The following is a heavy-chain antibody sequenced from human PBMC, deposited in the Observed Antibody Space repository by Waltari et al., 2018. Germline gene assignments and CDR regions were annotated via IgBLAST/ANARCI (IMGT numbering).Heavy chain of an antibody. D-gene: IGHD4-17*01. CDR1: GSSISSGGYY. CDR2: IYYNGDT. V-gene: IGHV4-31*01. Sequence: QVQLQESGPGLAKPSQTLSLTCTVSGSSISSGGYYWSWIRQHPGKGLEGMGYIYYNGDTYYNPSLRNLITVSVDTSGNQFSLKLNSVTPADTAVYYCARTAVTRWAPLYFDYWGQGTLVTVSS. CDR3: ARTAVTRWAPLYFDY. J-gene: IGHJ4*02.